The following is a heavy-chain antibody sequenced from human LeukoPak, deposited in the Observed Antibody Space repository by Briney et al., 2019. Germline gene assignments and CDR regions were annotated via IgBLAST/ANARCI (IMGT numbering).Heavy chain of an antibody. V-gene: IGHV3-23*01. D-gene: IGHD3-10*01. CDR1: GIILSNYG. CDR2: LSGSGGGT. CDR3: AKRGVVIRVFLVGFHKEAYYFDS. J-gene: IGHJ4*02. Sequence: GGSLRLSCAVSGIILSNYGMSWVRQAPGKGLEWVADLSGSGGGTNYADSVQGRFTISRDNPKNTLYLQMNSLRAEDTAVYFCAKRGVVIRVFLVGFHKEAYYFDSWGQGALVTVSS.